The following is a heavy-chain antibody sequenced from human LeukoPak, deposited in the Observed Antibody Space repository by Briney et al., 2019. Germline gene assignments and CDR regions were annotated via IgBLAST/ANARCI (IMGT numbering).Heavy chain of an antibody. CDR2: IKEDGSEK. D-gene: IGHD6-13*01. J-gene: IGHJ4*02. Sequence: PGGSLRLSCAASGLNFSSRWMNWVRQAPGQGQEWVASIKEDGSEKHYVDSVKGRFTISRDNGKNSLYLQMNSLRAEDTAVYYCARDSGWWRFDFWGQGTLVTVSS. CDR1: GLNFSSRW. CDR3: ARDSGWWRFDF. V-gene: IGHV3-7*03.